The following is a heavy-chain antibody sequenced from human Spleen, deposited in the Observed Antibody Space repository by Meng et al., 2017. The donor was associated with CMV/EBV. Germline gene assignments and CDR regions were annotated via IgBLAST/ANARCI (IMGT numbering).Heavy chain of an antibody. CDR2: IWYDGSNK. Sequence: GGSLSLSCAASGFTFSSYGMHWVRQDPGKGLEWVAVIWYDGSNKYYADSVKGRFTISRDNSKNTLYLQMNSLRAEDTAVYYCAKDRDSYGYTNWFDPWGQGTLVTVSS. CDR3: AKDRDSYGYTNWFDP. D-gene: IGHD5-18*01. CDR1: GFTFSSYG. V-gene: IGHV3-33*06. J-gene: IGHJ5*02.